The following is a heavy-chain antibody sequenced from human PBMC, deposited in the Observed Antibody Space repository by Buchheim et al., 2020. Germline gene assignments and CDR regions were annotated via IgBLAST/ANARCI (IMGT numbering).Heavy chain of an antibody. CDR1: GGSISSSNYY. Sequence: HLQLQESGPGLVKPSETLSLTCTVSGGSISSSNYYWGWIRQSPGKGLEWVGTIHYSGSTYYNPPLKSRGTISLDTSKNQFSLKLSSVTAADTAVYYCAGRQNYGSGRYGVDVWGQGIT. V-gene: IGHV4-39*07. D-gene: IGHD3-10*01. CDR3: AGRQNYGSGRYGVDV. J-gene: IGHJ6*02. CDR2: IHYSGST.